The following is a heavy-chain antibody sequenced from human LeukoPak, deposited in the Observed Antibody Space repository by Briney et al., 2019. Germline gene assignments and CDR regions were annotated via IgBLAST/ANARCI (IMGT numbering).Heavy chain of an antibody. Sequence: ASVKVSCKASGYTFSSYGITWVRQAPGQGLEWMGWVTTYNGNTKYAQKLQGRVTITRDTSASTAYMELSSLRSEDTAVYYCARVGGGYTPLDYYYGMDVWGQGTTVTVSS. D-gene: IGHD3-16*02. CDR1: GYTFSSYG. V-gene: IGHV1-18*01. J-gene: IGHJ6*02. CDR2: VTTYNGNT. CDR3: ARVGGGYTPLDYYYGMDV.